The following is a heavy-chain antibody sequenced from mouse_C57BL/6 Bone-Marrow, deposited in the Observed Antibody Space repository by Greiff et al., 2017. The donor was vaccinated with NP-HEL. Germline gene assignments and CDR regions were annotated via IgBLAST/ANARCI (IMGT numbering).Heavy chain of an antibody. CDR2: IYPGSGST. V-gene: IGHV1-55*01. D-gene: IGHD1-1*01. CDR1: GYTFTSYW. J-gene: IGHJ2*01. CDR3: AKERYYYGSSKDC. Sequence: QVQLQQPGAELVKPGASVKMSCKASGYTFTSYWITWVKQRPGQGLEWIGDIYPGSGSTNYNEKFKSKATLTVDTSSSTAYMQISSLTSEDSAVYCCAKERYYYGSSKDCWSQGTTLAVSS.